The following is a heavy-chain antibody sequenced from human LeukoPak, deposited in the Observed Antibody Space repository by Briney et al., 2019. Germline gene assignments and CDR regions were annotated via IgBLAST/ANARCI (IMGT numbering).Heavy chain of an antibody. CDR2: IRYDGSNK. D-gene: IGHD3-22*01. CDR1: GFTFSSYG. Sequence: GGSLRLSCAASGFTFSSYGMLWVRQAPGKGLEWVAFIRYDGSNKYYADSVKGRFTISRDNSKNTLYLQMNSLRAEDTAVYYCAKDAHHYYDSSGYSFDYWGQGTLVTVSS. CDR3: AKDAHHYYDSSGYSFDY. V-gene: IGHV3-30*02. J-gene: IGHJ4*02.